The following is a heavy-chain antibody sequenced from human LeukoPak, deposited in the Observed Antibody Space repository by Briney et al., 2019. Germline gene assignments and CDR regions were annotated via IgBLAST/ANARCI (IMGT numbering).Heavy chain of an antibody. CDR1: GGSFSGYY. CDR3: ARANTALNYGSGSYYTNWFDP. CDR2: INHSGST. Sequence: SETLSLTCAVYGGSFSGYYWSWIRQPPGKGLEWIGEINHSGSTNYNPSLKSRVTISVDTSKNQFSLKLSSVTAADTAVYYCARANTALNYGSGSYYTNWFDPWGQGTLVTVSS. V-gene: IGHV4-34*01. D-gene: IGHD3-10*01. J-gene: IGHJ5*02.